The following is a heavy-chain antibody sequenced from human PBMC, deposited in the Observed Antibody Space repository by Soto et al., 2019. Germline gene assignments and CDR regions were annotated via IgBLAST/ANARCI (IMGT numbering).Heavy chain of an antibody. Sequence: EVQLVESGGGLVQPGGSLRLSCAASGFTFSSYWMHWVRQAPGKGLVWVSRINSDGSSTSYADSVKGRFTISRDNAKNMLYLQMNSLRAEDTAVYYCVRDGYNLGIDYWGQGTLVTVSS. J-gene: IGHJ4*02. CDR1: GFTFSSYW. CDR3: VRDGYNLGIDY. D-gene: IGHD5-12*01. CDR2: INSDGSST. V-gene: IGHV3-74*01.